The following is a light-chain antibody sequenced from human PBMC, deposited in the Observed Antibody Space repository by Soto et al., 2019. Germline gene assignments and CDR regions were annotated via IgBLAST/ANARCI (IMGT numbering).Light chain of an antibody. CDR2: RNN. Sequence: QSVLTQSPSASGTPGQRVTISCSGSRSNIGRNFAYWYQHVPETAPRLLIQRNNERPSGVPDRFSGSKSGTSVSLAISGLRSDDEATYYCAAWDDTLDAQVFGGGTKLTVL. V-gene: IGLV1-47*01. J-gene: IGLJ3*02. CDR3: AAWDDTLDAQV. CDR1: RSNIGRNF.